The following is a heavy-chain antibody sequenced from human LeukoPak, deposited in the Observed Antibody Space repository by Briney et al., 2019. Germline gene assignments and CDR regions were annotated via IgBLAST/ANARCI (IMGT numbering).Heavy chain of an antibody. D-gene: IGHD2-2*02. Sequence: GGSLRLSCAASGFTFSSYAMSWVRQAPGKGLEWVSSIVGSGGSTYYADSVKGRFTISRDNSKNTLYLQMNSLRAEDTAVYYCAKDQVVPAAIYWFDPWGQGTLVTVSS. CDR3: AKDQVVPAAIYWFDP. J-gene: IGHJ5*02. V-gene: IGHV3-23*01. CDR1: GFTFSSYA. CDR2: IVGSGGST.